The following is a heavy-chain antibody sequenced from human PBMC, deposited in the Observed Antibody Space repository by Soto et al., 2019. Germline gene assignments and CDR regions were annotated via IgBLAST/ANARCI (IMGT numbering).Heavy chain of an antibody. Sequence: EVQMLESGGGMIQPGGSLRLSCAASGFTFSGAAMGWVRQAPGKGLEWISVISGSGDDILYADSVKGRFTISKDNSRNTLYLEMNSLRGEDTAVYRCAARRIPVPGAYDYWGQGTLVTVSS. CDR2: ISGSGDDI. J-gene: IGHJ4*02. V-gene: IGHV3-23*01. CDR1: GFTFSGAA. D-gene: IGHD3-16*01. CDR3: AARRIPVPGAYDY.